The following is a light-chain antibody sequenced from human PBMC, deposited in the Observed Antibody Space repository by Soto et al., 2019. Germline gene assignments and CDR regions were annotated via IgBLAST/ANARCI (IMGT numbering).Light chain of an antibody. V-gene: IGLV2-8*01. CDR3: SSYAGSNNLGV. CDR1: SSDVGGYNY. J-gene: IGLJ2*01. CDR2: EVS. Sequence: QSALTQPPSASGSPGQSVTISCTGTSSDVGGYNYVSWYQQHPGKAPKLMIYEVSKRPSGVPYRFSGSKSGNTASLTVSGLQDEDEADYYCSSYAGSNNLGVFGGGTKVTVL.